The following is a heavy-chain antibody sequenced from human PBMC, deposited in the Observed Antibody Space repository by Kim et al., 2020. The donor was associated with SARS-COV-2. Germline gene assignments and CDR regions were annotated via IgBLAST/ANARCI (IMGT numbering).Heavy chain of an antibody. D-gene: IGHD3-10*01. V-gene: IGHV7-4-1*02. CDR1: GYPFSKYA. CDR2: INTNTGKP. Sequence: ASVKVSCEASGYPFSKYAMNWVRQAPGQGFEWMGWINTNTGKPTYAQGFTGRFVFSLDPSVSTAYLEISSLKADDTAVYYCAREASMIRGVIDYFDPWGQGSLVIVSA. CDR3: AREASMIRGVIDYFDP. J-gene: IGHJ5*02.